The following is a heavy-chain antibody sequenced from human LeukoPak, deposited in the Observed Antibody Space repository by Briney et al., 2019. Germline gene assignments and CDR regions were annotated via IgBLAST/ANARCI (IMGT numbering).Heavy chain of an antibody. CDR1: GFTFSSYG. Sequence: GGSLRLSCAASGFTFSSYGMSWVRQAPGKGLEWVSAISGSGGSTYYADSVKGRCTISRDNSKNTLYLQMNSLRAEDTAVYYCAKRVYYGSGGYNFDYWGQGTLVTVSS. J-gene: IGHJ4*02. CDR2: ISGSGGST. V-gene: IGHV3-23*01. CDR3: AKRVYYGSGGYNFDY. D-gene: IGHD3-10*01.